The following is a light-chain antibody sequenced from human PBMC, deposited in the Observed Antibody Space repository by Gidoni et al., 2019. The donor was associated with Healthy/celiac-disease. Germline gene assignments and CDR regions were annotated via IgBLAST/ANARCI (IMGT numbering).Light chain of an antibody. V-gene: IGKV3-11*01. CDR3: QQRSNWPT. CDR2: DAS. CDR1: QSVSSY. J-gene: IGKJ5*01. Sequence: EIVLTQSPATLSLSPGERATLSCRASQSVSSYFAWYQQKTGQAPRLLIYDASNRATGIPARFSGSGSGTDFTLTISSLEPEDFAVYYCQQRSNWPTFGQGTRLEIK.